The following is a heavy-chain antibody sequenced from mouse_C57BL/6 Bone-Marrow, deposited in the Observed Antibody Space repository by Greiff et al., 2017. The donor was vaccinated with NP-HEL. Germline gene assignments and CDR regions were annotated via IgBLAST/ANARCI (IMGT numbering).Heavy chain of an antibody. CDR2: IYPGDGDT. V-gene: IGHV1-82*01. Sequence: QVQLQQSGPELVKPGASVKISCKASGYAFSSSWMNWVKQRPGKGLEWIGRIYPGDGDTNYNGKFKGKATLTADKSSSTAYMQLSSLTSEDSAVYFCARYLGPYAMDYWGQGTSVTVSS. CDR3: ARYLGPYAMDY. J-gene: IGHJ4*01. CDR1: GYAFSSSW. D-gene: IGHD3-3*01.